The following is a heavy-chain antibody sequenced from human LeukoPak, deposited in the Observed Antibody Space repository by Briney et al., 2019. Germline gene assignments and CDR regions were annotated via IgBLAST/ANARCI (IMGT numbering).Heavy chain of an antibody. Sequence: SVKVSCKASGGTFSGYAISWVRQAPGQGLEWMGGIIPIFGTANYAQKFQGRVTITADESTSTAYMELSSLRSEDTAVYYCAREERYSYGLDYWGQGTLVTVSS. CDR2: IIPIFGTA. CDR1: GGTFSGYA. D-gene: IGHD5-18*01. V-gene: IGHV1-69*13. J-gene: IGHJ4*02. CDR3: AREERYSYGLDY.